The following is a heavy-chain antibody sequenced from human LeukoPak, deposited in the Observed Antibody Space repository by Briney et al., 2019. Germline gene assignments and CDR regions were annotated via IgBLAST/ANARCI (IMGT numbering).Heavy chain of an antibody. CDR1: GFTFSNYT. D-gene: IGHD4-23*01. CDR2: ISGNGGST. Sequence: GGSLRLSCAASGFTFSNYTMSWVRQAPGKGLEWVSAISGNGGSTYYADSVKGRFTISRDNSKNTLYLQMNSLRAEDTAVYYCAKISPYGGNSAWGQGTLVTVSS. J-gene: IGHJ4*02. CDR3: AKISPYGGNSA. V-gene: IGHV3-23*01.